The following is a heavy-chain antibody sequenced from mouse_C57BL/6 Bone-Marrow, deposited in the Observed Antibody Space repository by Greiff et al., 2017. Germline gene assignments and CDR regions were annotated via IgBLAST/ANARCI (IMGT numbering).Heavy chain of an antibody. Sequence: QVQLQQPGTELVKPGASVKLSCKASGYTFTSYWMHWVKQRPGQGLEWIGNINPSNGGTNYNEKFKSKATLTVDKSSSTAYMQLISLTSEDSAVYYCARGETTVVGFDYGGQGTTLTVSS. V-gene: IGHV1-53*01. CDR1: GYTFTSYW. D-gene: IGHD1-1*01. CDR2: INPSNGGT. J-gene: IGHJ2*01. CDR3: ARGETTVVGFDY.